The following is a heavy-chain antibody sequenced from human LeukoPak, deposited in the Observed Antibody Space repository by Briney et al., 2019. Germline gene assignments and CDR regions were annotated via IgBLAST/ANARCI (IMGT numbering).Heavy chain of an antibody. Sequence: ASVKVSCKASGYTFTGYYMHWVRQAPGQGLEWMGRINPNSGGTNYAQKFQGRVTMTRDTSISTAYMELSRLRSDDTAVYYCATLTYYYDSSGFTGEGAFDIWGQGTMVTDSS. CDR1: GYTFTGYY. CDR2: INPNSGGT. CDR3: ATLTYYYDSSGFTGEGAFDI. V-gene: IGHV1-2*06. D-gene: IGHD3-22*01. J-gene: IGHJ3*02.